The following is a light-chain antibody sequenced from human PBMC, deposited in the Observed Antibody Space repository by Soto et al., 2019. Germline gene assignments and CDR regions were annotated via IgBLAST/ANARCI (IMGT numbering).Light chain of an antibody. J-gene: IGLJ3*02. CDR2: EVR. Sequence: QSALTQPAFVSGSPGQSITISCTGTYSDVGSYNYVSWFQQHPGKAPQLIIYEVRNRPLGISNRFSASKSGNTASLTISGLQAEDEADYYCGSYTDSDSPWVFGGGTKLTVL. V-gene: IGLV2-14*01. CDR3: GSYTDSDSPWV. CDR1: YSDVGSYNY.